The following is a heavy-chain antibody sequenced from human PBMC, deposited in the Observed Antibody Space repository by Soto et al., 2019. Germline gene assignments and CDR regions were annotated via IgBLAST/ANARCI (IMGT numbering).Heavy chain of an antibody. CDR1: GGSVTSGGYY. V-gene: IGHV4-31*03. CDR2: ISYSGST. D-gene: IGHD2-21*02. CDR3: ATPPPYCGGDCYSLYFQH. Sequence: PSETLSLTCTVSGGSVTSGGYYWSWIRQHPGKGLEWIGYISYSGSTYYNPSLKSRVTISVDTSKNQFSLKLSSVTAADTAVYYCATPPPYCGGDCYSLYFQHWGRGTLVTVSS. J-gene: IGHJ1*01.